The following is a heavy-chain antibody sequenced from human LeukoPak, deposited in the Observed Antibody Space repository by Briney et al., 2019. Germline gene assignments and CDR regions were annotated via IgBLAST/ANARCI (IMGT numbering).Heavy chain of an antibody. CDR2: ISWNSGSI. Sequence: GGSLRLSCAASGFTFDDYAMHWVRQAPGKGLEWVSGISWNSGSIGYADSVKGRFTISRDNAKNSLYLQMNSLRAEDTALYYCAKDIKVGAPAWGQGTLVTVSS. J-gene: IGHJ5*02. CDR1: GFTFDDYA. CDR3: AKDIKVGAPA. D-gene: IGHD1-26*01. V-gene: IGHV3-9*01.